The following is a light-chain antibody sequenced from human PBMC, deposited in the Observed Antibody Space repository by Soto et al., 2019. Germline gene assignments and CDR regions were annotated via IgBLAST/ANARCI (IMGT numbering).Light chain of an antibody. J-gene: IGLJ2*01. Sequence: QSVLTQPPSASGTPGQRVTISCSGSSSNSGSNFVYWYQQLPRTAPRLLIYRNDQRPSGVVDRFSGSKSGTSASLAISGLRSEDEAEYYCAVWDDSLPGPVFGGGTKLTVL. CDR2: RND. CDR3: AVWDDSLPGPV. V-gene: IGLV1-47*01. CDR1: SSNSGSNF.